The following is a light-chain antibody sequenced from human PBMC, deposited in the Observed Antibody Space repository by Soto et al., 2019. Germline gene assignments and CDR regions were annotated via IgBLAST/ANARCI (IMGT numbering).Light chain of an antibody. CDR3: QSYDISLSGWV. J-gene: IGLJ3*02. Sequence: QSVLTQPPSVSGAPGQRVTISCTGSSSNIGAGYDVHWYQQLPGTAPKLLIYGNSNRPSGFPDRFSGSKSGTSASLAITGLKAADEADYYCQSYDISLSGWVFGGGTKLTVL. CDR1: SSNIGAGYD. V-gene: IGLV1-40*01. CDR2: GNS.